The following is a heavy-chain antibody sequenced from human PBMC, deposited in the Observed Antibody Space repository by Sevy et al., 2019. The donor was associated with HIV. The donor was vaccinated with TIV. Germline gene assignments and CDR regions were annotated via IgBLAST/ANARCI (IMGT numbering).Heavy chain of an antibody. CDR3: ARAVGFTRGAFDI. D-gene: IGHD3-10*01. CDR1: GDYITTNDYF. Sequence: SETLSLTCTISGDYITTNDYFWTWIRQSPGKGLEWIGYIYYSGSTAYDPSLKSRVSISTDTTKSHFSLNLNSVTGADTAIYYCARAVGFTRGAFDIWGQGITVTVSS. V-gene: IGHV4-30-4*01. J-gene: IGHJ3*02. CDR2: IYYSGST.